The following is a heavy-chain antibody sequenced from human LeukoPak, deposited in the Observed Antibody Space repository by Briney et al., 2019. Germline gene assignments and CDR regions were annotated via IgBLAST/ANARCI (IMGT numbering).Heavy chain of an antibody. Sequence: GRSLRLSCAASGFTFSRYGMHWVRQDPGKGLEWVAVIWHDGSYEYYADSVKGRFTISRDSSKNTLYLQMNSLRAEDTAVYYCAARNYWGQGTLVTVSS. V-gene: IGHV3-33*01. J-gene: IGHJ4*02. CDR3: AARNY. CDR1: GFTFSRYG. D-gene: IGHD1-14*01. CDR2: IWHDGSYE.